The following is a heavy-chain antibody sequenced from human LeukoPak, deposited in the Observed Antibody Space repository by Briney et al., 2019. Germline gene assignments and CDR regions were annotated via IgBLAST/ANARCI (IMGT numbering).Heavy chain of an antibody. CDR2: INSDGSST. CDR1: GFTFSSYW. CDR3: TSISYDCSSTSCYSVDAFDI. V-gene: IGHV3-74*01. D-gene: IGHD2-2*01. Sequence: GGSLRLSCAASGFTFSSYWMHWVRQAPGKGLVWVSRINSDGSSTSYADSVKGRFTTSRDNAKNTLYLQMNSLRAEDTAVYYCTSISYDCSSTSCYSVDAFDIWGQGTMVTVSS. J-gene: IGHJ3*02.